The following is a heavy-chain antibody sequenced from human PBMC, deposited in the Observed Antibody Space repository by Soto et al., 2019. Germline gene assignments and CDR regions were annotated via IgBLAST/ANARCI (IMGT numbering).Heavy chain of an antibody. D-gene: IGHD6-13*01. V-gene: IGHV3-11*01. CDR2: ISSSGSTI. CDR3: ARDGYGSSWLLNWYFDL. Sequence: GGSLRLSCAASGLTFSYYYMSWIRQSPRQGLEWVSYISSSGSTIYYADSVKGRFTISRDNAKNSLYLQMHSLRAEGTAVYYCARDGYGSSWLLNWYFDLWGRGTLIT. CDR1: GLTFSYYY. J-gene: IGHJ2*01.